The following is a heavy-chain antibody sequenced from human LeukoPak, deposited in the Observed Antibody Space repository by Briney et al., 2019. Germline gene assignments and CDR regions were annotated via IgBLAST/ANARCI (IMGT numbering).Heavy chain of an antibody. CDR1: GFTFSRYW. Sequence: QPGGSLRLPCAASGFTFSRYWMNWVRQAPGKGLVWVSRINSDGSTTRYADSVKGRFTISRDNAKNTMYLQMNSLRAEDTAVYYCARENFYGMDVWGQGTTVTVSS. J-gene: IGHJ6*02. V-gene: IGHV3-74*01. CDR3: ARENFYGMDV. CDR2: INSDGSTT.